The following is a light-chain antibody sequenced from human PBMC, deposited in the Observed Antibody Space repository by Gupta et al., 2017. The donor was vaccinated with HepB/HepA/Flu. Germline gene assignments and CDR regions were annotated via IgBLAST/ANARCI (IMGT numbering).Light chain of an antibody. CDR1: SSNIGSNT. Sequence: QSVLTQPPSASGTPGQTVTPSCSGSSSNIGSNTVNWYQQLPGTAPKLLIYSNNQRPSGVPDRFSGSKSGTSASLAISGLQSEDEADYYCAAWDDSLNGPVFGGGTKLTVL. CDR3: AAWDDSLNGPV. V-gene: IGLV1-44*01. J-gene: IGLJ3*02. CDR2: SNN.